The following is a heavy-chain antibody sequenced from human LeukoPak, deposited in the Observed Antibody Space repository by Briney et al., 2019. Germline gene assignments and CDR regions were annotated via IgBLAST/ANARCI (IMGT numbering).Heavy chain of an antibody. D-gene: IGHD3-10*02. CDR2: ISSSGSNI. CDR1: GFTFSSYE. CDR3: AELGITMIGGV. V-gene: IGHV3-48*03. Sequence: GGSLRLSCAASGFTFSSYEMNWVLQAPGKGLEWLSYISSSGSNIYYAESVKGRFTISRDNAKNSLYLQMNSLRAEDTAVYYCAELGITMIGGVWGKGTTVTISS. J-gene: IGHJ6*04.